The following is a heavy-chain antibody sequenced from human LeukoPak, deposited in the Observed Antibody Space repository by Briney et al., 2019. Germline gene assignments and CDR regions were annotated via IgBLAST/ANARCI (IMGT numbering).Heavy chain of an antibody. CDR1: GGSISSSSYY. CDR2: IYNSGST. V-gene: IGHV4-39*01. J-gene: IGHJ5*02. CDR3: ARLSIAAAGTPSNWFDP. D-gene: IGHD6-13*01. Sequence: SETLSLTCTVSGGSISSSSYYWGWIRQPPGKGLEWIGSIYNSGSTYYNPSLKSRVTISVDTSKNQFSLKLSSVTAADTTVYYCARLSIAAAGTPSNWFDPWGQGTLVTVSS.